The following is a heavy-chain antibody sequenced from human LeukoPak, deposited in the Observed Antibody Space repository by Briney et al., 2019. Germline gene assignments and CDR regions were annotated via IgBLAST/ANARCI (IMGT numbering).Heavy chain of an antibody. CDR2: IYYSGST. D-gene: IGHD4-17*01. J-gene: IGHJ3*02. CDR3: ARQDYGDAFDI. Sequence: ASETLSLTCTVSGGSISSYYWSWIRQPPGKGLEWIGYIYYSGSTNYNPSLKSRVTISVDTSKNQFSLKLSSVTAADTAVYYCARQDYGDAFDIWVQGTMVTVSS. CDR1: GGSISSYY. V-gene: IGHV4-59*08.